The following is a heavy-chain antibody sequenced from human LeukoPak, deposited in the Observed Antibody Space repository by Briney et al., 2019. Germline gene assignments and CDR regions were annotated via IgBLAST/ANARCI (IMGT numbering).Heavy chain of an antibody. CDR3: ARDTLGEGEDANYAVYYFDY. CDR2: IKQDGNEK. Sequence: GGSLRLSCAASGFRFNTYWMSWVRQAPGKGLEWVANIKQDGNEKYYADSVKGRLTISRDNGKNSLDLQMDSLRADDTAVYYCARDTLGEGEDANYAVYYFDYWGQGTVVTVSS. D-gene: IGHD4/OR15-4a*01. CDR1: GFRFNTYW. V-gene: IGHV3-7*01. J-gene: IGHJ4*02.